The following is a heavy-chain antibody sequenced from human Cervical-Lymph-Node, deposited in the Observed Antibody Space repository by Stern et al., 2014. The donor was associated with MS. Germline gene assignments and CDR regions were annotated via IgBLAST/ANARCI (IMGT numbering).Heavy chain of an antibody. D-gene: IGHD6-13*01. CDR3: VRDQGGIAAS. CDR1: GGTFSSIE. Sequence: VQLVQSGAEVKQPGSSMTVSCKASGGTFSSIEISWVRQAPGQGLEWLGGISPLFGTTNYAQQVQGRVTIVADESTNTVNMELSRLRSEDTAVYYCVRDQGGIAASWGQGTLVTVSS. J-gene: IGHJ4*02. V-gene: IGHV1-69*01. CDR2: ISPLFGTT.